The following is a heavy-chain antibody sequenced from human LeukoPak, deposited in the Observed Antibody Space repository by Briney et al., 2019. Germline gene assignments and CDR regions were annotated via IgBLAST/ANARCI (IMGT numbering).Heavy chain of an antibody. Sequence: PGGSLRLSCAASGFTGGNNYMSWVRQAPGKGLEWVSAIHSSGGTYYADSVKGRFTISRDTSKNTLYLQINSLRAEDTAVYYCARDSSGWHYWGQGTLVTVSS. J-gene: IGHJ4*02. D-gene: IGHD6-19*01. CDR3: ARDSSGWHY. CDR1: GFTGGNNY. CDR2: IHSSGGT. V-gene: IGHV3-66*03.